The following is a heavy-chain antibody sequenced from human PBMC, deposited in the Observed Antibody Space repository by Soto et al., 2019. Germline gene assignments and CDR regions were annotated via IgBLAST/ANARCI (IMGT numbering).Heavy chain of an antibody. CDR2: IIPIFGTA. V-gene: IGHV1-69*06. CDR3: ARAGDSIGYEATAFDI. CDR1: GGTFSSYA. Sequence: SSVKVSCKASGGTFSSYAISWVRQAPGQGLEWMGGIIPIFGTANYAQKFQGRVTITADKSTSTAYMELSSLRSEDTAVYYCARAGDSIGYEATAFDIWGQGTRVTV. J-gene: IGHJ3*02. D-gene: IGHD3-22*01.